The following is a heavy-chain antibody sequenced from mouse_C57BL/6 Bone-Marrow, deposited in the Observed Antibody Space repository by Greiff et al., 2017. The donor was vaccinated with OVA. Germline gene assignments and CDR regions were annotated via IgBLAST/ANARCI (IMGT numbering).Heavy chain of an antibody. D-gene: IGHD2-4*01. CDR1: GYTFTSYW. J-gene: IGHJ3*01. CDR3: ARSGYDYDRFAY. Sequence: QVQLQQPGAELVRPGSSVKLSCKASGYTFTSYWMDWVKQRPGQGLEWIGNIYPSDSETHYNQKFKDKATLTVDKSSITAYMQLSSLTSEDAAVYYCARSGYDYDRFAYWGQGTLVTVSA. V-gene: IGHV1-61*01. CDR2: IYPSDSET.